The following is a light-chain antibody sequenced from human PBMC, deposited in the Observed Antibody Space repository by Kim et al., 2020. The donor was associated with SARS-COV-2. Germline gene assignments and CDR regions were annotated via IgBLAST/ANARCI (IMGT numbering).Light chain of an antibody. J-gene: IGLJ2*01. CDR3: CSYAGSYTLV. Sequence: QSALTQPRSVSGSPGQSVTISCTGTSSDVGGYNSVSWFQQHPGKAPQLMIYDVSRRPSGVPDRFSGSKSGNTASLTISGLQAEDEADYYCCSYAGSYTLVFGGGTKLTVL. V-gene: IGLV2-11*01. CDR1: SSDVGGYNS. CDR2: DVS.